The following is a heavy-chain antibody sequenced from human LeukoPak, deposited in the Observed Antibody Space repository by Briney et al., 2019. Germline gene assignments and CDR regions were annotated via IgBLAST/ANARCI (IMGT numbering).Heavy chain of an antibody. CDR1: GDSISSGSSA. Sequence: SQTLSLTCAISGDSISSGSSAWNWIRQSPSRGLEWLGRTYYRSTWYNDYAVSVKGRITVDPDTSKNQFSLQLNSVTPEDTAVYYCARGHYSTFDYWGQGTLVIVSS. D-gene: IGHD2-15*01. CDR3: ARGHYSTFDY. V-gene: IGHV6-1*01. CDR2: TYYRSTWYN. J-gene: IGHJ4*02.